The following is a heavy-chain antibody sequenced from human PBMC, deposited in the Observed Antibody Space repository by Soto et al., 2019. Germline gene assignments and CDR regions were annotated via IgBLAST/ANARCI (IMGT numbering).Heavy chain of an antibody. Sequence: QVQLQQWGAGLLKPSETLSLTCAVYGGSFSGYYWSWIRQPPGKGLEWIGEINHSGSTNYNPSLKSRVTTSVDTSKNQFSLKLSSVTAADTAVYYCARGSLVAAAYFDYWGQGTLVTVSS. CDR3: ARGSLVAAAYFDY. CDR2: INHSGST. V-gene: IGHV4-34*01. D-gene: IGHD2-15*01. CDR1: GGSFSGYY. J-gene: IGHJ4*02.